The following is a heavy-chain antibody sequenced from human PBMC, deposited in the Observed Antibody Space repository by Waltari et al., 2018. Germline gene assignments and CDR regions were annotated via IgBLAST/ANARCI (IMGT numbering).Heavy chain of an antibody. Sequence: QVQLVQSGAEVKKPGASVKVSCKASGYTFTGYYMHWVRQAPGQGLEWMGRSNPNSGGTNYAQKFQGRVTMTRDTSISTAYMELSRLRSDDTAVYYCAREGGMIVVEGGFDPWGQGTLVTVSS. D-gene: IGHD3-22*01. CDR3: AREGGMIVVEGGFDP. CDR2: SNPNSGGT. CDR1: GYTFTGYY. V-gene: IGHV1-2*06. J-gene: IGHJ5*02.